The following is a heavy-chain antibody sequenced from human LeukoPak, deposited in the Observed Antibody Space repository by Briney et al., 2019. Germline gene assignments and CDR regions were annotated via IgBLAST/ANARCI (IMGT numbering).Heavy chain of an antibody. D-gene: IGHD6-19*01. CDR2: IYSGGST. J-gene: IGHJ4*02. V-gene: IGHV3-66*01. CDR1: GFTVSSNY. Sequence: GGSLRLSCAASGFTVSSNYMSWVRQAPGKGLEWVSVIYSGGSTYYADSVKGRFTISRDNSKNTLYLQMNSLRAEDTAVYYCARDRETGYSSGTLDYWGQGTLVTVSS. CDR3: ARDRETGYSSGTLDY.